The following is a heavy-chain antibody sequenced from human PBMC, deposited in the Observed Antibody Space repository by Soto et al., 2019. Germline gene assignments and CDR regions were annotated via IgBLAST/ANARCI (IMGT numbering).Heavy chain of an antibody. J-gene: IGHJ1*01. Sequence: PGGSLRLSCAASGFTFDDYAMHWVRQAPGMGLELVSGISLNSGSIGYADSVKGRFTISRGNAKNSLYLQMNSLRAEDTALYYCAKGLYSSSWYWPAQHWGQGTLVTVSS. D-gene: IGHD6-13*01. CDR1: GFTFDDYA. V-gene: IGHV3-9*01. CDR3: AKGLYSSSWYWPAQH. CDR2: ISLNSGSI.